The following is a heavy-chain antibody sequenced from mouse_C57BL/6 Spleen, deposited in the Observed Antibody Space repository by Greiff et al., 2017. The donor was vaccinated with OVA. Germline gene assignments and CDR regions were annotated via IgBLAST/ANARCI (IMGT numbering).Heavy chain of an antibody. CDR2: IYPGDGDT. D-gene: IGHD1-1*01. CDR1: GYAFSSSW. V-gene: IGHV1-82*01. Sequence: QVQLKESGPELVKPGASVKISCKASGYAFSSSWMNWVKQRPGKGLEWIGRIYPGDGDTNYNGKFKGKATLTADKSSSTAYMQLSSLTSEDSAVYFCTYYYGSSHWYFDVWGTGTTVTVSS. CDR3: TYYYGSSHWYFDV. J-gene: IGHJ1*03.